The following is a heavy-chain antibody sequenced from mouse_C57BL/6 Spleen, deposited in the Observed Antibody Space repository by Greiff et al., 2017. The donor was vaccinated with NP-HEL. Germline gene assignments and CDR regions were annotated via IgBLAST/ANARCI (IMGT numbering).Heavy chain of an antibody. J-gene: IGHJ4*01. CDR3: ARDRAGDYDYYAMDY. D-gene: IGHD2-4*01. Sequence: EVQLVESEGGLVQPGSSMKLSCTASGFTFSDYYMAWVRQVPEKGLEWVANINYDGSSTYYLDSLKSRFIISRDNAKNILYLQMSSLKSEDTATYYCARDRAGDYDYYAMDYWGQGTSVTVSS. CDR2: INYDGSST. CDR1: GFTFSDYY. V-gene: IGHV5-16*01.